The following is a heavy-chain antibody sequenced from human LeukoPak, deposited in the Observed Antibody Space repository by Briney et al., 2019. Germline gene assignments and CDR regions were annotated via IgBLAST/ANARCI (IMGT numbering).Heavy chain of an antibody. CDR2: IYYSGTT. Sequence: SETLSLTCAVYGGSFSGYYWSWIRQPPGKGLEWIGNIYYSGTTYYNPSLKSRVTISVDTSKNQFSLKLNSVTAADTAVYYCARNTLRSLKYYFDYWGQGTLVTVSS. V-gene: IGHV4-34*01. D-gene: IGHD3-16*01. J-gene: IGHJ4*02. CDR1: GGSFSGYY. CDR3: ARNTLRSLKYYFDY.